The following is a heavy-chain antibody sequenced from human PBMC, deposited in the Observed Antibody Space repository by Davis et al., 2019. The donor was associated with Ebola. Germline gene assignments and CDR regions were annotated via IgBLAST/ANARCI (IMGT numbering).Heavy chain of an antibody. V-gene: IGHV4-59*01. D-gene: IGHD3-22*01. Sequence: MPSETLSLTCTVSGGSISSYYWSWIRQPPGKGLEWIGYIYYSGSTNYNPSLKSRVTISVDTSKNQFSLKLSSVTAADTAVYYCARGPYYYDSSGYYSWFDPWGQGTLVTVSS. CDR1: GGSISSYY. J-gene: IGHJ5*02. CDR3: ARGPYYYDSSGYYSWFDP. CDR2: IYYSGST.